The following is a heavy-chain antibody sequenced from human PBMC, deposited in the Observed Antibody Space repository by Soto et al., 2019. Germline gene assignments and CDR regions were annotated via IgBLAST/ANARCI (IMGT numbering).Heavy chain of an antibody. CDR1: EFTFRSYG. Sequence: GGSQRVSSAAAEFTFRSYGMHWVRQAPGKGLEWVAVISYDGSNKYYADSVKGRFTISRDNSKNTLYLQMNSLRAEDTAVYYCAGGSGSYYNVPPYGMDVWGQGTTVTVSS. D-gene: IGHD3-10*01. CDR3: AGGSGSYYNVPPYGMDV. CDR2: ISYDGSNK. J-gene: IGHJ6*02. V-gene: IGHV3-30*03.